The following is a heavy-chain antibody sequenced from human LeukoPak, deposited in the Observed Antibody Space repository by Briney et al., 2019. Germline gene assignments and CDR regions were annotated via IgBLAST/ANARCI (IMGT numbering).Heavy chain of an antibody. D-gene: IGHD5-24*01. Sequence: GGSLRLSCAASGFTFSSYAMHWVRQAPGKGLEWVAVISYDGSNKYYADSVKGRFTISRGNSKNTLYLQMNSLRAEDTAVYYCAREWDGYNMGNWFDPWGQGTLVTVSS. J-gene: IGHJ5*02. CDR2: ISYDGSNK. V-gene: IGHV3-30*01. CDR1: GFTFSSYA. CDR3: AREWDGYNMGNWFDP.